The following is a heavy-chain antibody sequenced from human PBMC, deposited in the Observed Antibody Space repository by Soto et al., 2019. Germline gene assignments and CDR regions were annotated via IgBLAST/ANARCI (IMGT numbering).Heavy chain of an antibody. Sequence: PSETLSLTCAVYGGSFSGYYWSWIRQPPGKGLEWIGEINHSGSTNYNPSLKSRVTISVDTSKNQFSLKLSSVTAADTAVYYCARVRYYRTMTIDYWGQGTLVTVSS. D-gene: IGHD3-22*01. J-gene: IGHJ4*02. CDR3: ARVRYYRTMTIDY. CDR1: GGSFSGYY. CDR2: INHSGST. V-gene: IGHV4-34*01.